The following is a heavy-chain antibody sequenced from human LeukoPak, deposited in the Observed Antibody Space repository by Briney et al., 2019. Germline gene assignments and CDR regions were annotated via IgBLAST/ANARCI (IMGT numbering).Heavy chain of an antibody. D-gene: IGHD5-24*01. V-gene: IGHV3-72*01. CDR1: GFTFSDHY. CDR3: AVSLGVEFRNFDY. J-gene: IGHJ4*02. Sequence: PGGSLRLSCAASGFTFSDHYMDWVRQAPGKGLEWVARNRNKAQSYTTEYAASVKGRFTISRDGSRNLLYLQMNSLKTEDTAVYYCAVSLGVEFRNFDYWGQGTLVTVSS. CDR2: NRNKAQSYTT.